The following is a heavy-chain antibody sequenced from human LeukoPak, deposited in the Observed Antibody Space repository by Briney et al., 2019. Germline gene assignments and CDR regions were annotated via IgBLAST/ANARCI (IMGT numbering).Heavy chain of an antibody. CDR3: AKEGGLRFLEWPSPDAFDI. Sequence: GGSLRLSCAASGFTFSNYAMSWVRQAPGKGLEWVSAISGSGGSTYYADSVKGRFTISRDNSKNTLYLQMNSLRAEDTAVYYCAKEGGLRFLEWPSPDAFDIWGQGTMVTVSS. CDR2: ISGSGGST. D-gene: IGHD3-3*01. V-gene: IGHV3-23*01. CDR1: GFTFSNYA. J-gene: IGHJ3*02.